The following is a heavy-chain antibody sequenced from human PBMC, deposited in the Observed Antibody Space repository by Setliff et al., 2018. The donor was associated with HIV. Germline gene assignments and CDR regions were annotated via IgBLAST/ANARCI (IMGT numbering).Heavy chain of an antibody. CDR1: GGSISSSSYY. CDR3: ARVYSRSWFFFDH. D-gene: IGHD6-13*01. J-gene: IGHJ4*02. V-gene: IGHV4-39*01. Sequence: PSETLSLTCTVSGGSISSSSYYWGWIRQPPGRGLEWIGSIYYRGGTYYNPSLKSRVTISVDTSKNQFSLKLTSVTAADTAVYYCARVYSRSWFFFDHWGQGILVTVSS. CDR2: IYYRGGT.